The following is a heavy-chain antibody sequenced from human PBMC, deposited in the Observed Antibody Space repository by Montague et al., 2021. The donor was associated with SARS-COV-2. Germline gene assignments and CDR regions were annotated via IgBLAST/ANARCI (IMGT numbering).Heavy chain of an antibody. CDR2: IYYSGST. J-gene: IGHJ4*02. CDR1: GGSISSYY. CDR3: ARDSHYYGSSGHFDY. D-gene: IGHD3-22*01. Sequence: ETLSLTCTVSGGSISSYYWSWIRQPPGKGLEWIGYIYYSGSTNYNPSLRSRVTISVDTSKNQFSLKLSSVTAADTAVYYCARDSHYYGSSGHFDYWGQGTLVTVSS. V-gene: IGHV4-59*13.